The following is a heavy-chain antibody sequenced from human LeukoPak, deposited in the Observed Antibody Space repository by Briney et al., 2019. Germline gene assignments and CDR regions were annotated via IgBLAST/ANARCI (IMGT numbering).Heavy chain of an antibody. D-gene: IGHD3-3*01. CDR2: INHSGST. Sequence: SETLSLTCAVYGGSFSGYYWSWIRQPPGKGLEWIGEINHSGSTNCNPSLKSRVTISVDTSKNQFSLKLSSVTAADTAVYYCARGFGQVNAFDIWGQGTMVTVSS. V-gene: IGHV4-34*01. J-gene: IGHJ3*02. CDR3: ARGFGQVNAFDI. CDR1: GGSFSGYY.